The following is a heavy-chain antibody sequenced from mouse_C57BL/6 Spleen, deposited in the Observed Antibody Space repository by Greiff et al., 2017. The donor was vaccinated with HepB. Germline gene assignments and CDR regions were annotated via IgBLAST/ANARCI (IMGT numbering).Heavy chain of an antibody. Sequence: VKLVESGPGLVAPSQRLSITCTVSGFSLTSYAISWVRQPPGKGLEWLGVIWTGGGTNYNSALKSRLSISKDNSKSQVFLKMNSLQTDDTARYYCATQIYYGNYAWFAYWGQGTLVTVSA. J-gene: IGHJ3*01. CDR2: IWTGGGT. CDR3: ATQIYYGNYAWFAY. CDR1: GFSLTSYA. D-gene: IGHD2-1*01. V-gene: IGHV2-9-1*01.